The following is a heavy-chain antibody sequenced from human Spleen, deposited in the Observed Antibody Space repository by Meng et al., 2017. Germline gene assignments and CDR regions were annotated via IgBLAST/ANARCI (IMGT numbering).Heavy chain of an antibody. CDR2: INHSGST. V-gene: IGHV4-34*01. D-gene: IGHD4-11*01. CDR3: ARGPTTMAHDFDY. Sequence: QWRPPRWGAGRLKPSETLSLPFVVSGGSFSDYYWSWIRQPPGKGLEWIGEINHSGSTNYNPSLESRATISVDTSQNNLSLKLSSVTAADSAVYYCARGPTTMAHDFDYWGQGTLVTVSS. J-gene: IGHJ4*02. CDR1: GGSFSDYY.